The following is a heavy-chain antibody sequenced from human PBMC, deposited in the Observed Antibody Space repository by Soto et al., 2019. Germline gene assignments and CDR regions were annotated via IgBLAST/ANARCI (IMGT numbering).Heavy chain of an antibody. Sequence: ASVPVSCKGVGYTFTSDGIHWVRQTPGQRLEWMGWINAANGDTKYSPKFQGRVTITRDTSASTAYMELRSLRSEDTAVYYCVRRHVSATGIDWFDPWGQGTLVTVSS. CDR3: VRRHVSATGIDWFDP. J-gene: IGHJ5*02. CDR2: INAANGDT. D-gene: IGHD6-13*01. CDR1: GYTFTSDG. V-gene: IGHV1-3*01.